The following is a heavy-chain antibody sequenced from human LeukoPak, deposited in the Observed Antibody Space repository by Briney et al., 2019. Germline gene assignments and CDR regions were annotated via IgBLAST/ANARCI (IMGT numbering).Heavy chain of an antibody. CDR3: ARGDCSGGSCYQA. J-gene: IGHJ4*02. V-gene: IGHV3-21*01. CDR1: GFTFSSHR. D-gene: IGHD2-15*01. Sequence: PGGVLRISCAAPGFTFSSHRMNWVRQGPGEGVELVSSISSSSSYIYYADSVKGRFTISRDNAKNSLYLQMNSLRAEDTAVYYCARGDCSGGSCYQAWGQGTLVTVSS. CDR2: ISSSSSYI.